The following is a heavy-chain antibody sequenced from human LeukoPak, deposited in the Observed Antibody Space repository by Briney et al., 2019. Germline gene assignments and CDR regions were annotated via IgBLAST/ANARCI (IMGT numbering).Heavy chain of an antibody. D-gene: IGHD1-1*01. V-gene: IGHV1-69*01. CDR1: GGTFSSYA. Sequence: ASVKVSCKASGGTFSSYAISWVRQAPGQGLEWMGGIIPIFGTANYAQKFQGRVTITADESTSTAYMELSRLRADDTAIYYCARLGWVDWNDLFWFDPWGQGALVTVSS. CDR3: ARLGWVDWNDLFWFDP. CDR2: IIPIFGTA. J-gene: IGHJ5*02.